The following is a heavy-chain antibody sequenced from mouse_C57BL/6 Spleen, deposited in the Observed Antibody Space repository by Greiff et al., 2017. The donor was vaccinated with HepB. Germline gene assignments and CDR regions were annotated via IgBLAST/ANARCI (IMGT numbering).Heavy chain of an antibody. D-gene: IGHD2-1*01. V-gene: IGHV1-52*01. Sequence: QVQLQQPGAELVRPGSSVKLSCKASGYTFTSYWMHWVKQRPIQGLEWIGNIDPSDSETHYNQKFKDKATLTVDKSSSTAYMQLSSLTSEDSAVYYCARALYGNTWFAYWGQGTLVTVSA. J-gene: IGHJ3*01. CDR2: IDPSDSET. CDR1: GYTFTSYW. CDR3: ARALYGNTWFAY.